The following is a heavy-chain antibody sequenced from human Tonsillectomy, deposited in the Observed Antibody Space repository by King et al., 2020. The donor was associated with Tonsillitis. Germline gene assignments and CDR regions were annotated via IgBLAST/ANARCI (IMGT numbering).Heavy chain of an antibody. CDR2: ISYDGSNK. V-gene: IGHV3-30*03. CDR3: GSRGQL. Sequence: VQLVESGGGVVQPGRSLRLSCAASGFTFSSYGMHWVRQAPGKGLEWVAVISYDGSNKYYADSVKGRFTISRDNSKNTLYLQMNSLRAEDTAVYYCGSRGQLGGQGTLVTVSS. J-gene: IGHJ4*02. CDR1: GFTFSSYG. D-gene: IGHD3-10*01.